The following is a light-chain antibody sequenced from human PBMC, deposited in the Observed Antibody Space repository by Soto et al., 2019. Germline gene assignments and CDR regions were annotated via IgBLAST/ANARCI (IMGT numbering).Light chain of an antibody. CDR2: STN. CDR3: VLYMGSGIYWV. V-gene: IGLV8-61*01. Sequence: QTVVTQEPSFSVSPGGTVTLTCGLSSGSVSTSYYPSWYQQTPGQAPRTLIYSTNTRSSRVPDRFSGSILGNKAALTITGAQADDESDYYCVLYMGSGIYWVFGGGTKLTVL. CDR1: SGSVSTSYY. J-gene: IGLJ3*02.